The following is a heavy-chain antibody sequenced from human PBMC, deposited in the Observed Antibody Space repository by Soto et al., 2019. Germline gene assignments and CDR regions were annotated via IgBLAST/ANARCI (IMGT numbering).Heavy chain of an antibody. D-gene: IGHD3-3*01. V-gene: IGHV4-59*01. Sequence: QVQLQESGPGLVKPSETLSLTCTVSGGSISSDYWSWIRQPPGKGLEWIGYIYYIGSTNYNPSLKSRVHISVHTSKNHFSLTLSSVTAAQTVVYYCARVHTYDAVWYFNRWGRGTLVTVSS. J-gene: IGHJ2*01. CDR3: ARVHTYDAVWYFNR. CDR2: IYYIGST. CDR1: GGSISSDY.